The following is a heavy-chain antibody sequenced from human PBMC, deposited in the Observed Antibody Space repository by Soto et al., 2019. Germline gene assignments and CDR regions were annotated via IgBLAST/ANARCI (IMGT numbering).Heavy chain of an antibody. Sequence: LKISCKGSGYSFTSYWIGWVRQMPGKGLEWMGIIYPGDSDTRYSPSFQGQVTISADKSISTAYLQWSSLKASDTAMYYCARRPGYCSGGSCYSGNWFDPWGQGTRVTVSS. CDR2: IYPGDSDT. CDR3: ARRPGYCSGGSCYSGNWFDP. D-gene: IGHD2-15*01. CDR1: GYSFTSYW. J-gene: IGHJ5*02. V-gene: IGHV5-51*01.